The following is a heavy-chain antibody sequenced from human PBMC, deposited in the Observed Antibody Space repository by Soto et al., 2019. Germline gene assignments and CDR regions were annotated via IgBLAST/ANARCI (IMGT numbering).Heavy chain of an antibody. CDR2: IYHIGSP. Sequence: SETLSLTCTVSGRPVCSGGYYWTWIRQHQGRGLEWIEYIYHIGSPYYNPSLENRVTISLDTSKNQFSLTLTSVTAADTAISYCVRDRALDSSGHWFDTCRQGTLVTLS. V-gene: IGHV4-31*03. CDR1: GRPVCSGGYY. D-gene: IGHD3-22*01. J-gene: IGHJ5*02. CDR3: VRDRALDSSGHWFDT.